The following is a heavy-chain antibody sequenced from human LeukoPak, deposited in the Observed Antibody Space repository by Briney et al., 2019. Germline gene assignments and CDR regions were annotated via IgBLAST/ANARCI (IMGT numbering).Heavy chain of an antibody. J-gene: IGHJ4*02. CDR1: GYTFTDYY. CDR2: INPNSGGT. Sequence: ASVKVSCKASGYTFTDYYMHWGRQAPGQGLEWMGRINPNSGGTNYAQDFQGRVTMTKDTSISTAYMELSRLRSDDTAVYYCATLSDSSSDYWGQGTLVTVSS. CDR3: ATLSDSSSDY. V-gene: IGHV1-2*06. D-gene: IGHD6-13*01.